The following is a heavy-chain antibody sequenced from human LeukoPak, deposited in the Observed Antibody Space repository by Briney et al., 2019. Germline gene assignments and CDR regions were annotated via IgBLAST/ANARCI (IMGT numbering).Heavy chain of an antibody. D-gene: IGHD4-11*01. J-gene: IGHJ4*02. V-gene: IGHV4-61*02. Sequence: SQTLSLTCTVSGGSISSGSYYWSWIRQPAGKGLEWIGRIYTSGSTNYNPSLKSRVTISVDTSKNQFSLKLSSVTAADTAVYYCAREGGTYSTVTTAPFDYWGQGTLVTVSS. CDR2: IYTSGST. CDR1: GGSISSGSYY. CDR3: AREGGTYSTVTTAPFDY.